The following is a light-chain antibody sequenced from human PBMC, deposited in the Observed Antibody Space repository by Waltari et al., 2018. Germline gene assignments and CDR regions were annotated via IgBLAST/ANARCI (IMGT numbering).Light chain of an antibody. CDR1: QSIRSY. V-gene: IGKV1-39*01. Sequence: DIQMTQSPSSLSASVGDRVTITCQASQSIRSYLNWYQQKPGKAPKILIYAASSLQSGVTSRFSGSGSGTDFTLTISSLQPEDFATYYCQQSYSTPWTFGQGTKVEIK. J-gene: IGKJ1*01. CDR3: QQSYSTPWT. CDR2: AAS.